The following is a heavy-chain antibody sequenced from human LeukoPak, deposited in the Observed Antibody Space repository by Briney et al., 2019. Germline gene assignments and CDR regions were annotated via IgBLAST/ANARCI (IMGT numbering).Heavy chain of an antibody. V-gene: IGHV4-59*01. CDR3: ARERPPWDAFDI. CDR1: GGSISSYY. CDR2: IYYSGST. J-gene: IGHJ3*02. Sequence: PSETLSLTCTVSGGSISSYYWSWIRQPPGKGLEWIGYIYYSGSTNYNPSLKSRVTISVGTSKNQFSLKLSSVTAADTAVYYCARERPPWDAFDIWGQGTMVTVSS.